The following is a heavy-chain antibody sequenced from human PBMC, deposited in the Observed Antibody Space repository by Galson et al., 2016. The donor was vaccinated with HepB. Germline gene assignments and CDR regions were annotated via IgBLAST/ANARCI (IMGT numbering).Heavy chain of an antibody. CDR1: GSTFSSFS. V-gene: IGHV3-48*02. CDR3: ARDLSWGFDS. J-gene: IGHJ4*02. CDR2: IGGRSSPV. D-gene: IGHD6-13*01. Sequence: SLRLSCAASGSTFSSFSMNWVRQAPGKGLEWVSYIGGRSSPVSYADSVKGRFTISRDNAENSLYLQMNSLRDDDTAVYYCARDLSWGFDSWGQGTLVTVSS.